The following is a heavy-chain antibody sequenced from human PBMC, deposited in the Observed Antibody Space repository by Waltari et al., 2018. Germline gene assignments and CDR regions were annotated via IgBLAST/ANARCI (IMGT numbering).Heavy chain of an antibody. CDR2: VHPGDSDV. V-gene: IGHV5-51*01. J-gene: IGHJ4*02. CDR1: GYNFTNYL. CDR3: ASPDY. Sequence: EVQFVQSGAELKKPGESLKISCRASGYNFTNYLIGWVRRMPGKGLEWLGTVHPGDSDVRYSPSFQGHITISADKSVSTAYLQLNNLRASDSAIYYCASPDYWGQGTLVTVSS.